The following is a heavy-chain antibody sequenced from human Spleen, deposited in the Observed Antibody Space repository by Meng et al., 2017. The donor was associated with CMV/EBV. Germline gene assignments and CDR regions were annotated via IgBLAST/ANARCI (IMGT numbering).Heavy chain of an antibody. J-gene: IGHJ4*02. V-gene: IGHV3-66*02. D-gene: IGHD6-13*01. Sequence: GESLKISCAACGFTFSSYDMHWVRQATGKGLEWVSVIYSGGSTYYADSVKGRFTISRDNSKNTLYLQMNSLRAEDTAVYYCARHSSSWYAFDYFDYWGQGTLVTVSS. CDR1: GFTFSSYD. CDR3: ARHSSSWYAFDYFDY. CDR2: IYSGGST.